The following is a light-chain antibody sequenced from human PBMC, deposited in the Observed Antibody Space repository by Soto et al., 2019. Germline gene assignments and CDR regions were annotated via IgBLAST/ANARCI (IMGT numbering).Light chain of an antibody. J-gene: IGLJ1*01. Sequence: QSVLTQPASVSGSPGQSITISCTGTSSDVGGYNYVSWYQQHPGKAPKLMIYAVSNRPSGVSNRFSGSKSGNTATLTISGLLAEDEADYYCCSYTVSGTYVFGTGTKLTVL. CDR1: SSDVGGYNY. CDR2: AVS. V-gene: IGLV2-14*01. CDR3: CSYTVSGTYV.